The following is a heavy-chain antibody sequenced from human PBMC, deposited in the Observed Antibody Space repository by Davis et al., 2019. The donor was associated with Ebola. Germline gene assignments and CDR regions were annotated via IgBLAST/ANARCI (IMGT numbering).Heavy chain of an antibody. J-gene: IGHJ4*02. V-gene: IGHV1-18*04. CDR2: ISTYNGNT. CDR3: ASLTELGY. Sequence: ASVKVSCKASGYTFTSYGISWVRQAPGQGPEWMGWISTYNGNTRFTRNMQDRVTMTRDTSTSTVSMELSSLRSDDTAVYYCASLTELGYWGQGTLVTVSS. CDR1: GYTFTSYG. D-gene: IGHD7-27*01.